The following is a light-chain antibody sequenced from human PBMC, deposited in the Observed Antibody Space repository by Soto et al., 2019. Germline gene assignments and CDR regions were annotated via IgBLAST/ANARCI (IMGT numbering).Light chain of an antibody. J-gene: IGKJ2*01. CDR2: GAS. CDR1: QSVXSSS. Sequence: EIVLTQSPGTXSLSPXEXATXXXRASQSVXSSSLAWYQQKPGQAPRLLVYGASSRATGIPDRFSGSGSGTDFTLTISRLEPEDFAVYYCQQYGGSPLVXXGQGTKLEIK. V-gene: IGKV3-20*01. CDR3: QQYGGSPLVX.